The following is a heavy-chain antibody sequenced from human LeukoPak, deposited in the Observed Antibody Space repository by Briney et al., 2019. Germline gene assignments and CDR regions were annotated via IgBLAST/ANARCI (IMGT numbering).Heavy chain of an antibody. V-gene: IGHV4-30-4*01. CDR3: AIMSSSGWYRRELDY. Sequence: SETLSLTCTVSGGSISSGDYYWSWIRQPPGKGLEWIGYIYYSGSTYYNPSLKSRVTISVDTSKNQFSLKLSSVTAADTAVYYCAIMSSSGWYRRELDYWGQGTLVTVSS. J-gene: IGHJ4*02. D-gene: IGHD6-19*01. CDR1: GGSISSGDYY. CDR2: IYYSGST.